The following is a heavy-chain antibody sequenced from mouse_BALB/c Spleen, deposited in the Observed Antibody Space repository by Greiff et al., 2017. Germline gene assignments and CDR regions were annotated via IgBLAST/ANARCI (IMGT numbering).Heavy chain of an antibody. D-gene: IGHD2-14*01. V-gene: IGHV1-7*01. CDR1: GYTFTSYW. J-gene: IGHJ2*01. CDR2: INPSTGYT. CDR3: ARVGYRYYFDY. Sequence: VQLQQSGAELAKPGASVKMSCKASGYTFTSYWMHWVKQRPGQGLEWIGYINPSTGYTEYNQKFKDKATLTADKSSSTAYMQLSSLTSEDSAVYYCARVGYRYYFDYWGQGTTLTVSS.